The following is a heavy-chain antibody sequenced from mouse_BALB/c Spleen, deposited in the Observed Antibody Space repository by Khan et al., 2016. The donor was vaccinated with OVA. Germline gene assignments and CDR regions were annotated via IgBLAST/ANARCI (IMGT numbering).Heavy chain of an antibody. D-gene: IGHD2-12*01. Sequence: VRLQQSGPELVKPGASVKIPCKASGYTFTDFNMAWVKQSHGKSLEWIGDIFPNNVGTIYNLKFKGKATLTVDKSSSIAFMELRSLTSEDTAVYYCARHSYRRFAYRGQGSLVTVSA. CDR2: IFPNNVGT. J-gene: IGHJ3*01. CDR3: ARHSYRRFAY. V-gene: IGHV1-18*01. CDR1: GYTFTDFN.